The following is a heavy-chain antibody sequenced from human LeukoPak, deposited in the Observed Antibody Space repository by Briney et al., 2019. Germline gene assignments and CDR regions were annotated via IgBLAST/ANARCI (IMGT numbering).Heavy chain of an antibody. J-gene: IGHJ4*02. CDR2: ISYDGSNK. V-gene: IGHV3-30*18. D-gene: IGHD6-6*01. Sequence: GSLRLSCAASGFTFSSYGMHWVRQAPGKGLEWVAVISYDGSNKYYADSVKGRFTISRDNSKNTLYLQMNSLRAEDTAVYYCAKDLYSSSNYWGQGTLVTVSS. CDR3: AKDLYSSSNY. CDR1: GFTFSSYG.